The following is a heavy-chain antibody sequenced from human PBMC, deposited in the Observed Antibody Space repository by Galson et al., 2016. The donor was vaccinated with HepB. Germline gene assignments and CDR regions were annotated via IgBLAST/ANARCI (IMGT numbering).Heavy chain of an antibody. V-gene: IGHV3-43*01. J-gene: IGHJ4*02. D-gene: IGHD4-23*01. CDR3: AKDHGGYSGFDY. CDR1: GFTFGTYT. CDR2: ITGDHANA. Sequence: SLRLSCAASGFTFGTYTMHWIRQAPGEGLQWVSLITGDHANAYYADSVKGRFTISRDNRKNSLYLQMNSLRTEDTALYYFAKDHGGYSGFDYWGQGTLVTVSS.